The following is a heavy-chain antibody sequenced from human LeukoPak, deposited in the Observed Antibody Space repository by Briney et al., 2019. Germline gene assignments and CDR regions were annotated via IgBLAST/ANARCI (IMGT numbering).Heavy chain of an antibody. V-gene: IGHV3-74*01. J-gene: IGHJ5*01. CDR2: INSDGSGT. D-gene: IGHD4-23*01. CDR3: ARTEGTVAYDS. Sequence: GGSLRLSCAASGFTFSNYWMHWVRQAPGKGLVWASRINSDGSGTTYADSVRVRFTISRDNAKNTLYLQVNSLRAEDTAVYYCARTEGTVAYDSWGQGTLVTVSS. CDR1: GFTFSNYW.